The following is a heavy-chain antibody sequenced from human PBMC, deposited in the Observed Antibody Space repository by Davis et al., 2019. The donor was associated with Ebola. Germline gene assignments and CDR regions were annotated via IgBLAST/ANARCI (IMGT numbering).Heavy chain of an antibody. J-gene: IGHJ4*02. CDR1: GFTFSSYA. V-gene: IGHV3-30-3*01. CDR2: ISYDGSNK. Sequence: GESLKISCAASGFTFSSYAMHWVRQAPGKGLEWVAVISYDGSNKYYADSVKGRFTISRDNSKNTLYLQMNSLRSEDTAVYYCARSPPYRYSGSYRYYFDYWGQGTLVTVSS. CDR3: ARSPPYRYSGSYRYYFDY. D-gene: IGHD1-26*01.